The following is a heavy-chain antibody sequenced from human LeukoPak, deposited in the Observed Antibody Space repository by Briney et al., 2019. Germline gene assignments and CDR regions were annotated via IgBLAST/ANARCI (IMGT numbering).Heavy chain of an antibody. V-gene: IGHV3-23*01. J-gene: IGHJ6*03. CDR1: GFTFSSEA. CDR2: ISPAGGTT. D-gene: IGHD1-7*01. Sequence: PGGSLTLSCAVSGFTFSSEAMGWVRQLPGGGLEWVSTISPAGGTTYYAESMKGRFTISRDNSKSTLYLQMNSLRVEDTAVYYCAKAGTFSITGTTSLGWVYYYYYMDVWGKGTTVTVSS. CDR3: AKAGTFSITGTTSLGWVYYYYYMDV.